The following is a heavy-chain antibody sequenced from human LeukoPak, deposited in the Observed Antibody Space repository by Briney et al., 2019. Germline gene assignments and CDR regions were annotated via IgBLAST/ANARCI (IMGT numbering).Heavy chain of an antibody. Sequence: SETLSLTCAVSGYSISSGYYWGWIRQPPGKGLEWIGSIHHSGSTYYNPSLKSRLTVSVNTSKNQFSLKLSSVTAADTAIYYCGLSKLGIAVAGPIDYWGQGTLVTVSS. J-gene: IGHJ4*01. CDR3: GLSKLGIAVAGPIDY. CDR1: GYSISSGYY. V-gene: IGHV4-38-2*01. CDR2: IHHSGST. D-gene: IGHD6-19*01.